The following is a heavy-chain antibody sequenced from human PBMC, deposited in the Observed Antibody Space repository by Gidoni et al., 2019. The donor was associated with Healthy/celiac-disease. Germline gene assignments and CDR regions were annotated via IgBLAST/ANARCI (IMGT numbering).Heavy chain of an antibody. J-gene: IGHJ6*02. CDR1: GGTFSSYA. CDR3: ARDGKDYDSSGYSLSYYYYGMDV. D-gene: IGHD3-22*01. CDR2: IIPIVGPA. Sequence: QLQLLQSGAVVKKPGSSAKVSCKASGGTFSSYAISWVRQAPGQGLEWMGGIIPIVGPADYAQKFQGGITITADESTSTAYMELSSLRSEDTTVYDCARDGKDYDSSGYSLSYYYYGMDVWGQGTTVTVSS. V-gene: IGHV1-69*01.